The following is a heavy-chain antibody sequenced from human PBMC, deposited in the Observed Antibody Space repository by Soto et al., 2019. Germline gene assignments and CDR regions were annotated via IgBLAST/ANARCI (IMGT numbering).Heavy chain of an antibody. CDR2: ISYDGSNK. CDR3: AKDSEGDSSSWFYGMDV. D-gene: IGHD6-13*01. J-gene: IGHJ6*02. Sequence: SLRLSCAASGFTFSSYGMHWVRQAPGKGLEWVAVISYDGSNKYYADSVKGRFTISRDNSKNTLYLQMNSLRAEDTAVYYCAKDSEGDSSSWFYGMDVWGQGTTVTVSS. V-gene: IGHV3-30*18. CDR1: GFTFSSYG.